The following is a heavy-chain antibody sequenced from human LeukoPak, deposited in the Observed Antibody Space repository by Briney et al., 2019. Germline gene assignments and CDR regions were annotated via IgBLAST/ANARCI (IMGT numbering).Heavy chain of an antibody. Sequence: GSLRLSCAASGFTFSSYGMHWVRQAPGKGLEWLAIISYDGSNTYYADSVKGRFTISRDNSKNTLYLQMNSLRPEDTAVYYCAKDLGGIHYFDYWGQGTLVSVSS. CDR3: AKDLGGIHYFDY. J-gene: IGHJ4*02. V-gene: IGHV3-30*18. CDR1: GFTFSSYG. CDR2: ISYDGSNT.